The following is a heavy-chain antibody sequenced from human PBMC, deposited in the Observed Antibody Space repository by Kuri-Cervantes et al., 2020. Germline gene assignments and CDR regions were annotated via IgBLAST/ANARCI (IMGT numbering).Heavy chain of an antibody. CDR2: MRNDGSNA. J-gene: IGHJ4*02. V-gene: IGHV3-30*02. CDR1: GFTFNTHG. CDR3: AKDTYSGSSYFDS. Sequence: GGSLRLSCVASGFTFNTHGMHWVRQAPGKGLEWVAFMRNDGSNAYYVDSVKGRFTISRDNSKNTLYQQMFRLRAEDTARYYCAKDTYSGSSYFDSWGQGALVTVSS. D-gene: IGHD5-12*01.